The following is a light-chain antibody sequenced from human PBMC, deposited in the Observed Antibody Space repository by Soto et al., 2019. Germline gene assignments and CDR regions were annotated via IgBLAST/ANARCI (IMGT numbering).Light chain of an antibody. V-gene: IGKV1-13*02. CDR3: QKFNSYPWT. Sequence: IQLTQSPSSLSASVGDRVTITCRASQGIRSSLAWFQQKAGNPPKVLIYEASVLETGVSSRFSGSGSGTDFTLSISSLQPEDFATYYCQKFNSYPWTFGQGTKVDIK. CDR2: EAS. J-gene: IGKJ1*01. CDR1: QGIRSS.